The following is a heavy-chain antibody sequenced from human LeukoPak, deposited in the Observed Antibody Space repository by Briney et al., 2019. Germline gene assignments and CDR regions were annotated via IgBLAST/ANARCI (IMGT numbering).Heavy chain of an antibody. D-gene: IGHD5-12*01. CDR2: IYYSVST. CDR3: ARGYSGYDDFDY. V-gene: IGHV4-59*01. CDR1: GGSISSYY. J-gene: IGHJ4*02. Sequence: SETLSLTCTVSGGSISSYYWSWIRHPPEGGLEWIAYIYYSVSTIYNPSLKSPVTISLDTSKNQLSLKLSTVTAADTAVYYCARGYSGYDDFDYWGQGTLVTVSS.